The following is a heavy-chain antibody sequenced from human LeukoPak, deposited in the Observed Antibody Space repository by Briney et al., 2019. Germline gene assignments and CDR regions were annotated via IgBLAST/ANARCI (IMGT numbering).Heavy chain of an antibody. CDR1: GYTFTSYA. D-gene: IGHD3-9*01. V-gene: IGHV1-3*01. CDR2: INAGNGNT. CDR3: ARGKLRYFDWCDY. Sequence: GASVKVSCKASGYTFTSYAMHWVRQAPGQRLEWMGWINAGNGNTKYSQKFQGRVTITRDTSASTAYMELCSLRSEDTAVYYCARGKLRYFDWCDYWGQGTLVTVSS. J-gene: IGHJ4*02.